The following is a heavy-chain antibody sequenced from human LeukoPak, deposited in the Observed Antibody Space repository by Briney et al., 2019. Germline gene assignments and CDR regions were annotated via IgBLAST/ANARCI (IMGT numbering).Heavy chain of an antibody. D-gene: IGHD6-13*01. CDR1: GVTFTSYF. Sequence: PGGSLRLSCAASGVTFTSYFMHWVRQAPGKGLQWVALISYDGSNKYYADSVKGRFTISRDNSKNTLYLQMNSLRAEDTAVYYCARPRGAAAGTFGFDPWGQGTLVTVSS. J-gene: IGHJ5*02. V-gene: IGHV3-30*03. CDR3: ARPRGAAAGTFGFDP. CDR2: ISYDGSNK.